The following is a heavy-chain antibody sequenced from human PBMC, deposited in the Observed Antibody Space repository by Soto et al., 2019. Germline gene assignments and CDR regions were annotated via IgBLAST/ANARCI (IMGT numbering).Heavy chain of an antibody. CDR2: IRSKANSYAT. Sequence: HPGGSLRLSCAAPGFTFSGSAMHWVRQASGKGLEWVGRIRSKANSYATAYAASVKGRFTISRDDSKNTAYLQMNSLKTEDTAVYYCTTIYWYFDLWGRGTLVTVSS. CDR3: TTIYWYFDL. J-gene: IGHJ2*01. V-gene: IGHV3-73*01. CDR1: GFTFSGSA.